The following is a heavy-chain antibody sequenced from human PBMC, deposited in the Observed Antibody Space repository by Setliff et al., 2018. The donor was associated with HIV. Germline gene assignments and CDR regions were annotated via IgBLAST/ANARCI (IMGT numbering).Heavy chain of an antibody. CDR2: INPNSGGT. J-gene: IGHJ4*02. CDR3: ARTLPQYTNLFDY. V-gene: IGHV1-2*02. CDR1: GYTFTNYY. D-gene: IGHD5-18*01. Sequence: ASVKVSCKASGYTFTNYYMHWVRQAPGQGLEWMGWINPNSGGTNYAQKFQGRVTMNRDTPISTAYMELSRLRSDDTAVYYCARTLPQYTNLFDYWGQGTLVTVSS.